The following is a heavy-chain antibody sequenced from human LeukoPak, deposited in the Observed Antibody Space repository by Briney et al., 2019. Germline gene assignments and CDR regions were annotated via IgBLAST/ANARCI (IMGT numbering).Heavy chain of an antibody. J-gene: IGHJ4*02. Sequence: PGGSLRLSCAASGFTFSSYAMHWVRQAPGKGLEWVATTSFDVSNKYYADSAKGRFTISRDNSKNTLYLQMNSLRTEGTAVYSCARGYCTSTSCYNDYWGQGTLVTVSS. CDR3: ARGYCTSTSCYNDY. D-gene: IGHD2-2*02. CDR1: GFTFSSYA. CDR2: TSFDVSNK. V-gene: IGHV3-30*04.